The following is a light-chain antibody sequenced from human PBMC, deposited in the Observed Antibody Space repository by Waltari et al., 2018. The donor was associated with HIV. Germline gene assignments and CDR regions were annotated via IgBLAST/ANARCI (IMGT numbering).Light chain of an antibody. J-gene: IGLJ1*01. CDR3: CSYAGSHYV. CDR1: SSAVGGYNY. V-gene: IGLV2-11*01. Sequence: QSALTQPRSVSGSPGQSVTISCTGTSSAVGGYNYVSWYQQHPGKAPQLMIYDVSKPPSGVPDRFSGSKSGNTASLTISGLQAEDEADYYCCSYAGSHYVFGTGTKVTVL. CDR2: DVS.